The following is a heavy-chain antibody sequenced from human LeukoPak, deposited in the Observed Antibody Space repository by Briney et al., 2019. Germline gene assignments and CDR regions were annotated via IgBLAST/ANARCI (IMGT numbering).Heavy chain of an antibody. Sequence: EASVKVSCKASGYTFTGYYMHWVRQDPGQGLEWMGWINPNSGGTNYAQKFQGRVTMTWDTSISTAYMELSRLRSDDTAVYYCASGVPAAIGLTTGYPYYYGMDVWGQGTTVTVSS. CDR2: INPNSGGT. CDR3: ASGVPAAIGLTTGYPYYYGMDV. V-gene: IGHV1-2*02. CDR1: GYTFTGYY. D-gene: IGHD2-2*02. J-gene: IGHJ6*02.